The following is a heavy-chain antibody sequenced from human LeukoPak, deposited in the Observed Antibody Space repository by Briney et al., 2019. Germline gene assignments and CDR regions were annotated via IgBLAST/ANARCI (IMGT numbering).Heavy chain of an antibody. Sequence: GASVKVSCKASGYTFTTNHMHWVRQAPGQGLEWMGIINPSDTKTGYAQKFQGRVTMTRDTSTSTVYMELSSLRSEDTAVYYCARGRSYSDSRGYLHYYFDYWGQGTLVTVSS. J-gene: IGHJ4*02. CDR2: INPSDTKT. V-gene: IGHV1-46*01. CDR1: GYTFTTNH. CDR3: ARGRSYSDSRGYLHYYFDY. D-gene: IGHD3-22*01.